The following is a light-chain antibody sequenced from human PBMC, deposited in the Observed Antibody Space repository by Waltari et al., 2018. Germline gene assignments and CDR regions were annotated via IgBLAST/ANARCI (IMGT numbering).Light chain of an antibody. CDR1: STGSRH. V-gene: IGLV3-21*04. CDR3: QVWDRSRDHV. Sequence: SYVLTQPPSVSVAPGETATITCGGDSTGSRHVHWYQQRAGQAPRLVISYNTVRPSGIPERFSGSTSGTTSTLTISRVEAGDEADYYCQVWDRSRDHVFGAGTKVTVL. CDR2: YNT. J-gene: IGLJ1*01.